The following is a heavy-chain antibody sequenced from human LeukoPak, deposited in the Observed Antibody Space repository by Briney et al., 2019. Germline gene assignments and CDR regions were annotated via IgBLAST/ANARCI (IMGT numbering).Heavy chain of an antibody. V-gene: IGHV4-59*12. J-gene: IGHJ4*02. CDR1: GGSISSYY. CDR3: ARRFLRRQGKYYDFWSGSHYFDY. Sequence: SETLSLTCTVSGGSISSYYWSWIRQPPGKGLEWIGYIYYSGSTNYNPSLKSRVTISVDTSKNQFSLKLSSVTAADTAVYYCARRFLRRQGKYYDFWSGSHYFDYWGQGTLVTVSS. CDR2: IYYSGST. D-gene: IGHD3-3*01.